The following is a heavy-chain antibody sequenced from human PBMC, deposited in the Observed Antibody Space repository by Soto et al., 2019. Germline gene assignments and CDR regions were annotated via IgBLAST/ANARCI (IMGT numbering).Heavy chain of an antibody. J-gene: IGHJ5*02. Sequence: QVQLVQSGAEVKKPGASVKVSCKASGYTFPSYYMHWVRQAPGQGLEWMGIINPSGGSTSYAQKFQGRVTMTRDTSTSTVYRELSSLRAEDTAVYYCARDQSDCSGGSCYLSWFDPWGQGTLVTVSS. CDR1: GYTFPSYY. V-gene: IGHV1-46*01. D-gene: IGHD2-15*01. CDR3: ARDQSDCSGGSCYLSWFDP. CDR2: INPSGGST.